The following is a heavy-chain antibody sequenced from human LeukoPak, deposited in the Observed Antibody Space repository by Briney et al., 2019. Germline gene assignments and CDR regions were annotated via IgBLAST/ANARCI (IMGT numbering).Heavy chain of an antibody. CDR3: ARFTYYDFWSGYPYYYYGMDV. V-gene: IGHV3-23*01. Sequence: GGSLRPSCAASGFTFNSYAMSWVRQAPGKGLEWVSGISGSGGSTYYTDSVKGRFTISRDNSKNTLYRQMNSLRAEDTAVYYCARFTYYDFWSGYPYYYYGMDVWGQGTTVTVSS. CDR1: GFTFNSYA. CDR2: ISGSGGST. D-gene: IGHD3-3*01. J-gene: IGHJ6*02.